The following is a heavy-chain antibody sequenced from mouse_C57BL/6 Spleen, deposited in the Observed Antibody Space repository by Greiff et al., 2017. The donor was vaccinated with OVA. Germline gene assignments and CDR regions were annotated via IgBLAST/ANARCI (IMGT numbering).Heavy chain of an antibody. CDR1: GYTFTDYE. Sequence: QVQLQQSGAELVRPGASVTLSCKASGYTFTDYEMHWVKQTPVHGLEWIGAIDPETGGTAYNQKFKGKAILTAEKSSSTAYMQLSSLTSEDSAVYFCARDGYYFAYWGQGTLVTVSA. V-gene: IGHV1-15*01. CDR2: IDPETGGT. D-gene: IGHD2-3*01. J-gene: IGHJ3*01. CDR3: ARDGYYFAY.